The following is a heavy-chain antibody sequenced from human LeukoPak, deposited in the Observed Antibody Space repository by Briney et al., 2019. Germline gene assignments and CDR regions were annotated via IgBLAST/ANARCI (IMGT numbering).Heavy chain of an antibody. D-gene: IGHD6-19*01. CDR1: GFTFSSYW. Sequence: GGSLRLSCAASGFTFSSYWMSWVCQAPGKWLEWVANIKQDGSEKYYVDSVKGRFTISRDNAKNSLYLQMNSLRAEDTAVYYCARGVAGPRTFDIWGQGTTVTVSS. CDR2: IKQDGSEK. V-gene: IGHV3-7*01. J-gene: IGHJ3*02. CDR3: ARGVAGPRTFDI.